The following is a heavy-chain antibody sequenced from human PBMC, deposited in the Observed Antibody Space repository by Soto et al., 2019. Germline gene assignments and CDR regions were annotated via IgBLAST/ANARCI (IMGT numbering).Heavy chain of an antibody. V-gene: IGHV1-3*01. D-gene: IGHD6-19*01. J-gene: IGHJ4*02. CDR2: INAGNGNT. CDR1: GYTFTSYA. CDR3: ARDLVAVAGRPPLDY. Sequence: ASVKVSCKASGYTFTSYAMHWVRQAPGQRLEWMGWINAGNGNTKYSQKFQGRVTITRDTSASTAYMELSSLRSEDTAVYYCARDLVAVAGRPPLDYWGQGTLVTGSS.